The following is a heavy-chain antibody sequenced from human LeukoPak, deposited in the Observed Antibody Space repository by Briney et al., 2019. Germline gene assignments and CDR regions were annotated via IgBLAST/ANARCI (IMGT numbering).Heavy chain of an antibody. CDR1: GGCISSYY. J-gene: IGHJ4*02. CDR3: ARGQKYRNGYTVTELGSGYFDY. D-gene: IGHD5-18*01. Sequence: SETLSLTCSVSGGCISSYYWSWIRQPPGKGLEWIGYIYYSGRTNYNPSLKSRVTISVDTSKNQFSLTLSSVTAADTAVYYCARGQKYRNGYTVTELGSGYFDYWGQGTLVTVSS. CDR2: IYYSGRT. V-gene: IGHV4-59*01.